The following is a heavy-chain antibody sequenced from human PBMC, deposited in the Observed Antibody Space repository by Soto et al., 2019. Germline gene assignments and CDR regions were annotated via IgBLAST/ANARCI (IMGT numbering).Heavy chain of an antibody. CDR2: ISSGGSYT. CDR3: ARVKGPAGYIYL. CDR1: KFTFSDYY. Sequence: QVQLVESGGGLVKPGGSLRLSCGASKFTFSDYYMSWIRQAPGKGLEWVSYISSGGSYTNYADSVKGRFTISRDNAKKSLCLQMNSLRDEDTAVFYCARVKGPAGYIYLWGRGTLVTVSS. V-gene: IGHV3-11*06. J-gene: IGHJ2*01.